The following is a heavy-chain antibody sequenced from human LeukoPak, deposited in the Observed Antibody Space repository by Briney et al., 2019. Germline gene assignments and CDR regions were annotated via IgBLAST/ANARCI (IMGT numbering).Heavy chain of an antibody. V-gene: IGHV4-30-4*01. J-gene: IGHJ3*02. D-gene: IGHD3-10*01. CDR3: ARERGSGSYYPGNAFDI. CDR2: IYYSGST. CDR1: GGSISSGDYY. Sequence: SETLSLTCTVSGGSISSGDYYWSWIRQPPGKGLEWIGHIYYSGSTYYNPSLKSRVTISVDTSKNQFSLKLSSVTAADTAVYYCARERGSGSYYPGNAFDIWGQGTMVTVSS.